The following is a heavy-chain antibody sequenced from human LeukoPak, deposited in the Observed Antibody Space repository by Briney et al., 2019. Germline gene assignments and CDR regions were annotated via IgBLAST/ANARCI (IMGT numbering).Heavy chain of an antibody. CDR2: ISYDGRIT. Sequence: GGSLRLSCADSGFSFTNYAMHWVRQAPGKGLEWVSFISYDGRITYYADSVKGRFTISRDNSKNTLYLQMNSLRDEDTAVYYCARDQGTSTTAPKRKGRFDPWGQGTLVTVSS. CDR1: GFSFTNYA. V-gene: IGHV3-30*04. D-gene: IGHD1-1*01. J-gene: IGHJ5*02. CDR3: ARDQGTSTTAPKRKGRFDP.